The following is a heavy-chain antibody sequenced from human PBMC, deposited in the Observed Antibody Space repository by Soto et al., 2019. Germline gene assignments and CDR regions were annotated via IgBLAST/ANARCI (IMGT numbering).Heavy chain of an antibody. CDR3: AKGFHIKFGTILPPWYFDY. J-gene: IGHJ4*02. V-gene: IGHV3-23*01. CDR1: GFTFSSYA. Sequence: EVQLLESGGGLIQPGGSLRLSCAASGFTFSSYAMSWVRQAPGKGLEWVSSISGSDGITYYGDSVEGRFTISRDNSKNTLYLQMNSLRADDTAVYFCAKGFHIKFGTILPPWYFDYWGQGTLVTVSS. CDR2: ISGSDGIT. D-gene: IGHD2-21*01.